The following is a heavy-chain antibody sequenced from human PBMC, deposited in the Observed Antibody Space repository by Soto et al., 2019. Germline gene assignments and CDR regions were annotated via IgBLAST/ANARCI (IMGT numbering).Heavy chain of an antibody. D-gene: IGHD1-26*01. CDR1: MDSVSNNRAT. CDR3: ARGPPDFNSGFDC. CDR2: TYYRSKWIS. V-gene: IGHV6-1*01. Sequence: SQTLSLTCAISMDSVSNNRATWNWIRQSPSGGLEWLGRTYYRSKWISDYAMSVKGRISINPDTSKNLVSLHLNFVTPEDTAVYYCARGPPDFNSGFDCWGQGTPVTVSS. J-gene: IGHJ4*02.